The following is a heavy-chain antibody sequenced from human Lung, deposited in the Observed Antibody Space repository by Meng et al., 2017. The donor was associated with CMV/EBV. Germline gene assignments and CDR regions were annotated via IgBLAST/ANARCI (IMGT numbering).Heavy chain of an antibody. CDR1: GASISSGYYH. Sequence: QVQLQESGPGLVKPSQTLSLTCHFPGASISSGYYHWSWIRQPPGKGLEYIGHIYDSRSGTTYYNPSLKSRVTISVDTSNNQFSLKVISVAAADTAVYYCANYRVGAGGQGSWGQGTLVTVSS. D-gene: IGHD6-13*01. J-gene: IGHJ5*02. V-gene: IGHV4-30-4*08. CDR3: ANYRVGAGGQGS. CDR2: IYDSRSGTT.